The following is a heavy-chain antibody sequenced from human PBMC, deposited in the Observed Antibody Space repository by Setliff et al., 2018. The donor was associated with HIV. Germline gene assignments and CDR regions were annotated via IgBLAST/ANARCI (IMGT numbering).Heavy chain of an antibody. J-gene: IGHJ4*02. D-gene: IGHD3-22*01. V-gene: IGHV4-38-2*02. CDR1: GYSISSGYY. CDR2: IYYSGRT. Sequence: PSETLSLTCTVSGYSISSGYYWGWIRQPPGRGLEWIGSIYYSGRTYYNPSLKSRVTISVDTSKNQFSLKLSSVTAADTAVYYCARDDSGYYYDYWGQGKLVTVSS. CDR3: ARDDSGYYYDY.